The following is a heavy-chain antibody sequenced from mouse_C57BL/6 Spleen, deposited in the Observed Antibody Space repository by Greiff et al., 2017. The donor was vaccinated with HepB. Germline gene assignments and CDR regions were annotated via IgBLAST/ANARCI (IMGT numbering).Heavy chain of an antibody. Sequence: EVKLQESGPGMVKPSQSLSLTCTVTGYSITSGYDWHWIRHFPGNKLEWMGYISYSGSTNYNPSLKSRISITHDTSKNHFFLKLNSVTTEDTATYYCARWPVDYGSSYNWYFDVWGTGTTVTVSS. CDR3: ARWPVDYGSSYNWYFDV. CDR1: GYSITSGYD. CDR2: ISYSGST. V-gene: IGHV3-1*01. D-gene: IGHD1-1*01. J-gene: IGHJ1*03.